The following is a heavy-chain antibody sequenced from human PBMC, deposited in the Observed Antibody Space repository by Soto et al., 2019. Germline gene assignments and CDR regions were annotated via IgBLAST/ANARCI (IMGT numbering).Heavy chain of an antibody. V-gene: IGHV1-69*06. CDR2: IIPIFGTA. CDR1: GGTFSSYA. CDR3: ARGGRVTARPQDQLWFDY. D-gene: IGHD6-13*01. J-gene: IGHJ4*02. Sequence: QVQLVQSGAEVKKPGSSVKVSCKASGGTFSSYAISWVRQAPGQGLEWMGGIIPIFGTANYAQKFQCRVTITGDKSTSTAYLELSSLRSEDTAVYYCARGGRVTARPQDQLWFDYWGQGTLVTVSS.